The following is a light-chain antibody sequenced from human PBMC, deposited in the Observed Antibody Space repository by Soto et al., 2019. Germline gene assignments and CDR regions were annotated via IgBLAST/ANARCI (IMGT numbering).Light chain of an antibody. CDR1: SSDVGGYNY. J-gene: IGLJ1*01. CDR2: EVS. Sequence: QSALTQPASVSGSPGQSITISCTGTSSDVGGYNYVSWYQQHPGKAPKLMIYEVSNRPSGVSNRFSGSKSGNTASLTISGLQAEDEADYYCSSYTSSSTSSCVFGTGTKLTVL. CDR3: SSYTSSSTSSCV. V-gene: IGLV2-14*01.